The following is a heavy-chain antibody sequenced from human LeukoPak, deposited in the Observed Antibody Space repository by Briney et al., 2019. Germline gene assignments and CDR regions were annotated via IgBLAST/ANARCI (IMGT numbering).Heavy chain of an antibody. CDR3: ARGYCSGGSCYRYFDY. J-gene: IGHJ4*02. CDR1: GFTFSSYS. V-gene: IGHV3-48*01. D-gene: IGHD2-15*01. CDR2: ISSSSSTI. Sequence: GGSLRLSCAASGFTFSSYSMNWVRQAPGKGLEWVSYISSSSSTIYYADSVKGRFTISRDNAKNSLYLRMNSLRAEDTAVYYCARGYCSGGSCYRYFDYWGQGTLVTVSS.